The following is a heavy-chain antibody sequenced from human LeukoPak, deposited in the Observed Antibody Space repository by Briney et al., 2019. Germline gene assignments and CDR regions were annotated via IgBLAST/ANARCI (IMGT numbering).Heavy chain of an antibody. CDR3: ARVQPRVGATRRPGGFDP. J-gene: IGHJ5*02. Sequence: GASVKVSCKASGYTFTGYYMHWVRQAPGQGLEWMGWINPNSGGTNYAQKFQGRVTMTRDTSISTAYMELSRLRSDDTAVYYCARVQPRVGATRRPGGFDPWGQGTLVTVSS. V-gene: IGHV1-2*02. D-gene: IGHD1-26*01. CDR1: GYTFTGYY. CDR2: INPNSGGT.